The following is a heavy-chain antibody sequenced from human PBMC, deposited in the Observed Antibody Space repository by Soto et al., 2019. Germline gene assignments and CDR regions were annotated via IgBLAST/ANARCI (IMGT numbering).Heavy chain of an antibody. CDR1: GDSVSTYSYS. V-gene: IGHV4-39*01. D-gene: IGHD7-27*01. CDR3: ARRWGRTFDY. CDR2: IYYSGST. Sequence: SETLSLTCPVSGDSVSTYSYSWCWIRQPPGKGLEWIGYIYYSGSTNYNPTLKSRVTISVDTSKNQFSLKLSSVTAADTAVYYCARRWGRTFDYWGQGTLVTVSS. J-gene: IGHJ4*02.